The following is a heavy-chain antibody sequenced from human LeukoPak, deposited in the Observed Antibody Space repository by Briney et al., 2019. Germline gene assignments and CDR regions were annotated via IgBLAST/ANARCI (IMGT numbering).Heavy chain of an antibody. CDR1: GFTFTSSA. J-gene: IGHJ5*02. Sequence: SVKVSCKASGFTFTSSAVQWVRQARGQRLEWIGWIVVGGGNTNYAQKFQERVTITRDMSTSTAYMELSSLRSEDTAVYYCAADPRADYYDSSGYYYGGDNWFDPWGQGTLVTVSS. CDR2: IVVGGGNT. D-gene: IGHD3-22*01. CDR3: AADPRADYYDSSGYYYGGDNWFDP. V-gene: IGHV1-58*01.